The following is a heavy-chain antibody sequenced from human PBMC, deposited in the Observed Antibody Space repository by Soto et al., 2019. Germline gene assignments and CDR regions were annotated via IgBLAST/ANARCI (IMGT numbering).Heavy chain of an antibody. CDR3: ASRVSGVLYGMDV. V-gene: IGHV1-69*13. J-gene: IGHJ6*02. D-gene: IGHD6-13*01. Sequence: GASVKVSCKASGGTFSSYAISWVRQAPGQGLEWMGGIIPIFGTANYAQKFQGRVTITADESTSTAYMELSSLRSEDTAVYYCASRVSGVLYGMDVWGQGTMVTVSS. CDR2: IIPIFGTA. CDR1: GGTFSSYA.